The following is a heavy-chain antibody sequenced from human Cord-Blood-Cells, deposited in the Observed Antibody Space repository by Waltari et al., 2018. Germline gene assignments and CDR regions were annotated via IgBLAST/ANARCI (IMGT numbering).Heavy chain of an antibody. J-gene: IGHJ4*02. D-gene: IGHD3-16*01. CDR3: ARGRAWGQGDPTHYFDY. V-gene: IGHV1-8*03. CDR2: MNPNSGDT. CDR1: GYTFTSYD. Sequence: QVQLVQSGAEVKKPGASVKVSCKASGYTFTSYDINWVRQATGQGLEWMGWMNPNSGDTGYAQKFQGRDTITRNTSISTAYRGRSSLRPEDTAVYYCARGRAWGQGDPTHYFDYWGQGTLVTVSS.